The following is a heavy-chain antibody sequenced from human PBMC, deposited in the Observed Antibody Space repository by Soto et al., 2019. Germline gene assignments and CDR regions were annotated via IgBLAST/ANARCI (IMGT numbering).Heavy chain of an antibody. CDR3: ARDIAAADPYYYYGMDV. V-gene: IGHV1-46*01. CDR1: GYTFTSYY. D-gene: IGHD6-13*01. Sequence: GASVKVSCKASGYTFTSYYMHWVRQAPGQGLEWMGIINPSGGSTSYAQKFQGRVTMTRDTSTNTVYMELSSLRSEDTAVYYCARDIAAADPYYYYGMDVWGQGTTVTVSS. J-gene: IGHJ6*02. CDR2: INPSGGST.